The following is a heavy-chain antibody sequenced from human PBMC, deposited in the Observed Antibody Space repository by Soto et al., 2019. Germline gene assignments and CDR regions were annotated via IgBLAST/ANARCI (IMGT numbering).Heavy chain of an antibody. D-gene: IGHD2-15*01. Sequence: GASVKVSCKDCGGAFSSNAIRWVRHAPGQGLEWVGGIIPIFGTANYAQKFQGRVTITADESTSTAYMELSSLRSADTAVYYCAREGTYCSGDTCLSHFDYWGQGTLVTVSS. J-gene: IGHJ4*02. CDR1: GGAFSSNA. CDR3: AREGTYCSGDTCLSHFDY. V-gene: IGHV1-69*13. CDR2: IIPIFGTA.